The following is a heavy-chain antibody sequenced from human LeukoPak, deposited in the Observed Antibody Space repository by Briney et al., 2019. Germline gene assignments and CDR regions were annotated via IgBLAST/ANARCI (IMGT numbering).Heavy chain of an antibody. V-gene: IGHV3-23*01. Sequence: QPGGSLRLSCAASGFTFSNYAMTWVRQAPGKGLEWVSGISASGGTTYYADSVRGRFTISRDHSTNTLFLQMNRLRAEDTAVYYCAKRPRDSTGYYLGAFDFWGLGTMVTVSS. J-gene: IGHJ3*01. D-gene: IGHD3-22*01. CDR1: GFTFSNYA. CDR3: AKRPRDSTGYYLGAFDF. CDR2: ISASGGTT.